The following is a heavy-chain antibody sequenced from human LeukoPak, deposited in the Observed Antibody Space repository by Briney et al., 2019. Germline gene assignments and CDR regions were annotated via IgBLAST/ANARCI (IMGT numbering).Heavy chain of an antibody. V-gene: IGHV3-30*04. CDR1: GFTFSSYA. D-gene: IGHD5-12*01. CDR2: ISYDGSNK. J-gene: IGHJ4*02. CDR3: AINGGGDSGYGNFDY. Sequence: GGSLRLSCAASGFTFSSYAMHWVRQAPGKGLEWVAVISYDGSNKYYADSVKGRFTTSRDNAKNSLYLQMNSLRAEDTALYYCAINGGGDSGYGNFDYWGQGTLVTVSS.